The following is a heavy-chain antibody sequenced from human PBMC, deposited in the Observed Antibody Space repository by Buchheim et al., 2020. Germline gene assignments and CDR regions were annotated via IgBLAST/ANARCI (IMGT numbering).Heavy chain of an antibody. CDR1: GFTFRSHA. V-gene: IGHV3-23*01. J-gene: IGHJ4*02. D-gene: IGHD2-15*01. CDR3: AKDIVVVRSAGFFVD. CDR2: ISGGGGDT. Sequence: EVKLLESGGGLIQRGGSLRLSCAAAGFTFRSHAMSWVRQAPGKGLEWVSAISGGGGDTYYAESVKGRFTLSRDNSKNTLYLQMHSLRDEDTAVYFCAKDIVVVRSAGFFVDWGQGAL.